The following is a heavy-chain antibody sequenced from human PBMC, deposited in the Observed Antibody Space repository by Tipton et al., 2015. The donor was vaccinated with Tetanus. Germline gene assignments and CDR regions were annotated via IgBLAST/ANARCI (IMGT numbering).Heavy chain of an antibody. J-gene: IGHJ4*02. V-gene: IGHV3-53*01. CDR3: AGVRGGFLHFDN. Sequence: SLRLSCAASGFTVSSNYMTWVRQAPGKGLEWVSVIHSGGTTYYADSVKGRFTISRDNSKNTLYLEMNSLRAEGTAVEYCAGVRGGFLHFDNWGQGTLVTVSS. D-gene: IGHD3-10*01. CDR2: IHSGGTT. CDR1: GFTVSSNY.